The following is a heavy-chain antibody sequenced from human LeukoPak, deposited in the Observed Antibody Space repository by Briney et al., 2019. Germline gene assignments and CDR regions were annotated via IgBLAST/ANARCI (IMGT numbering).Heavy chain of an antibody. CDR2: IGSTSHFR. CDR1: GFTFSNYS. Sequence: GGSLRLSCAASGFTFSNYSMNCVRQAPWKGLEWVSSIGSTSHFRYYADSLKGRVTISRDNAKNSLYLQMSSLRVEDTAVYYCARSCDGDCYSDYWGQGTLVTVSS. V-gene: IGHV3-21*01. J-gene: IGHJ4*02. CDR3: ARSCDGDCYSDY. D-gene: IGHD2-21*02.